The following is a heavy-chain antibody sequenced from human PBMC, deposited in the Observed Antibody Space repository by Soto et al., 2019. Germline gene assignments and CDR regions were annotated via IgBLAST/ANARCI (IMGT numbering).Heavy chain of an antibody. Sequence: GGYLGLSCTASGFTFSSYAMSGVRQAPGRGLEWVSSISGSGDSTYYADSVKGRFTISRDNSKDILYLQVNSLRVEDTAVYYCAKEAQGGVAGKWFDPWGQGTLVTVSS. D-gene: IGHD3-16*01. J-gene: IGHJ5*02. CDR3: AKEAQGGVAGKWFDP. CDR1: GFTFSSYA. V-gene: IGHV3-23*01. CDR2: ISGSGDST.